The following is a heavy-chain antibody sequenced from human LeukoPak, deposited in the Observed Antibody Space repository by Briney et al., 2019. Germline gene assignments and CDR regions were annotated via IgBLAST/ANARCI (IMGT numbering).Heavy chain of an antibody. CDR2: MNPNSGNT. V-gene: IGHV1-8*01. CDR3: ARVGDFWSGYYTDLDY. D-gene: IGHD3-3*01. Sequence: ASVKVSCKASGYTFTSYDINWVRQATGQGLEWMGWMNPNSGNTGYAQKFQGRVTMTRNTSISTAYMELSSLRSEDTAVYYCARVGDFWSGYYTDLDYWGQGTLVTVSS. J-gene: IGHJ4*02. CDR1: GYTFTSYD.